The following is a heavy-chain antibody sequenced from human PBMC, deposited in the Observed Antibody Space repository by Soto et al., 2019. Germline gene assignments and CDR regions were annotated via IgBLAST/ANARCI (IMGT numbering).Heavy chain of an antibody. CDR3: AGSVAVPGALIDS. Sequence: PSETLSLTCSVSGGSISGSYWSWIRQSQGKGLEWLGYVYYTGSTNYSPSLRRRVSISVDTSKNEFSLRLSSVTAADTAVYFCAGSVAVPGALIDSWGQGTQVTVPS. CDR2: VYYTGST. D-gene: IGHD6-19*01. V-gene: IGHV4-59*01. CDR1: GGSISGSY. J-gene: IGHJ4*02.